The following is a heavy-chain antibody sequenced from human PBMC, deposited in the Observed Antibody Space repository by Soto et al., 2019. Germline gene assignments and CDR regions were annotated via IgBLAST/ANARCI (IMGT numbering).Heavy chain of an antibody. CDR3: ARDRHSSGWSVWNYWYYGMDV. J-gene: IGHJ6*02. CDR1: GFTFSSYA. CDR2: ISYDGSNK. Sequence: GWSRRRFWAASGFTFSSYAMHGGREAPGKGLEWVAVISYDGSNKYYADSVKGRFTISRDNSKNTLYLQMNSLRAEDTAVYYCARDRHSSGWSVWNYWYYGMDVWGQGTTVTVSS. D-gene: IGHD6-19*01. V-gene: IGHV3-30-3*01.